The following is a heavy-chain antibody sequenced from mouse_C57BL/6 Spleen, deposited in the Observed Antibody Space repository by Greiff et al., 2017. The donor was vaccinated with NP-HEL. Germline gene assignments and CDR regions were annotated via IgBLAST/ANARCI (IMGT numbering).Heavy chain of an antibody. CDR3: ARNYYDYDGGYYAMDY. J-gene: IGHJ4*01. CDR1: GYTFTSYW. D-gene: IGHD2-4*01. V-gene: IGHV1-52*01. Sequence: QVQLQQPGAELVRPGSSVKLSCKASGYTFTSYWMHWVKQRPIQGLEWIGTIDPSDSETHYNQKFKDKATLTVDKSSSTAYMQLSSLTSEDSAVYYCARNYYDYDGGYYAMDYWGQGTSVTVSS. CDR2: IDPSDSET.